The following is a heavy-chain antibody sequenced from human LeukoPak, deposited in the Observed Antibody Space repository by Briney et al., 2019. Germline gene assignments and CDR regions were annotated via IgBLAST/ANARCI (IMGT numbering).Heavy chain of an antibody. Sequence: GGSLRLSCAASGFTFSSYAMSWVRQAPGKGLEWVSTISASGGSTYYADSVKGRFTISRDNSMNTLYLQMNSLRAEDTAVYYCAKAAHTVTTNWFDPWGQGALVTVSS. V-gene: IGHV3-23*01. J-gene: IGHJ5*02. D-gene: IGHD4-17*01. CDR3: AKAAHTVTTNWFDP. CDR1: GFTFSSYA. CDR2: ISASGGST.